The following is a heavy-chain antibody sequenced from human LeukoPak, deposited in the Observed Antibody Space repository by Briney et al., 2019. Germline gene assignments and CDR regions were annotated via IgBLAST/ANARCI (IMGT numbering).Heavy chain of an antibody. J-gene: IGHJ3*02. V-gene: IGHV3-30*04. CDR2: ISYDGSNK. D-gene: IGHD3-9*01. CDR3: ARDGPLDYLRYFDHNAFDI. CDR1: GFTFSSYA. Sequence: QPGGSLRLSCAASGFTFSSYAMHWVRQAPGKGLEWVAVISYDGSNKYYADSVKGRFTISRDNSKNTLYLQMNSLRAEDTAVYYCARDGPLDYLRYFDHNAFDIWGQGTMVNVSS.